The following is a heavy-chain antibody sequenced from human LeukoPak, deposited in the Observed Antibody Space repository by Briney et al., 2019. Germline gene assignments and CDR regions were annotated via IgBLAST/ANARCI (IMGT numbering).Heavy chain of an antibody. D-gene: IGHD6-13*01. V-gene: IGHV1-8*02. CDR2: MNPNSGNT. CDR1: GYTFTSYD. CDR3: ATDPPRGSIPLTLCY. J-gene: IGHJ4*02. Sequence: ASVKVSCKASGYTFTSYDINWVRQATGQGLEWMGWMNPNSGNTGYAQKFQGRVTMTEDTSTDTAYMELSSLRSEDTAVYYCATDPPRGSIPLTLCYWGQGTLVTVSS.